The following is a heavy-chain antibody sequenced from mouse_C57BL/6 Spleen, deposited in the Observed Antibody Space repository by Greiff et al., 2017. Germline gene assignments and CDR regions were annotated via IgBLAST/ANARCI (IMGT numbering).Heavy chain of an antibody. CDR2: INPNNGGT. Sequence: SGPELVKPGASVKMSCKASGYTFTDYNMHWVKQSHGKSLEWIGYINPNNGGTSYNQKFKGKATLTVNKSSSTAYMELRSLTSEDSAVYYCARGRTLDWYFDVWGTGTTVTVSS. CDR1: GYTFTDYN. CDR3: ARGRTLDWYFDV. V-gene: IGHV1-22*01. J-gene: IGHJ1*03.